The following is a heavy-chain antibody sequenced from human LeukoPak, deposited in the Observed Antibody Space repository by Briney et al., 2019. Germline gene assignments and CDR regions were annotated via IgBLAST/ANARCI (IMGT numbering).Heavy chain of an antibody. CDR2: ISSSGSTI. CDR3: ARELDCSSTSCYNPGGAFDI. J-gene: IGHJ3*02. Sequence: GGSLRLSCAASGFTFSSYEMNWVRQAPGKGLEWVSYISSSGSTIYYADSVKGRFTISRDNAKNSLYLQMNSLRAEDTAVYYCARELDCSSTSCYNPGGAFDIWGQGTMVTVSS. CDR1: GFTFSSYE. V-gene: IGHV3-48*03. D-gene: IGHD2-2*02.